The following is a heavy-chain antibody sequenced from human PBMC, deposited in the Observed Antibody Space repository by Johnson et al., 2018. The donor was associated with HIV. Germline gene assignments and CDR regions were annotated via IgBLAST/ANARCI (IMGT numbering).Heavy chain of an antibody. CDR3: ARVGVSGYDLAAFDI. CDR2: LSYDGINK. J-gene: IGHJ3*02. CDR1: GFTFSNYA. V-gene: IGHV3-30-3*01. Sequence: QMLLVESGGGVVQPGRSLRLSCAASGFTFSNYAMHWVRQAPGKGLEWLALLSYDGINKYYADSVKGRFSISRDNSRNTLYLQMSSLRPEDTAVYFCARVGVSGYDLAAFDIWGQGTMVTVSA. D-gene: IGHD5-12*01.